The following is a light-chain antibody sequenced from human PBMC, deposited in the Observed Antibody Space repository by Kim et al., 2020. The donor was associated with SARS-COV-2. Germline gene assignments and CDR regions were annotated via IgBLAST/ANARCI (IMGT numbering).Light chain of an antibody. CDR2: GAS. CDR3: QQYGTSPIT. V-gene: IGKV3-20*01. CDR1: QSVSSSQ. J-gene: IGKJ5*01. Sequence: DIVLTQSPGTLSLSPGERATLSCRASQSVSSSQLAWYQQKLGQAPRLLIYGASNRATGIPDRFSGSGSGTDFTLTINRLEPEDFVFYYCQQYGTSPITFGQGTRLEIK.